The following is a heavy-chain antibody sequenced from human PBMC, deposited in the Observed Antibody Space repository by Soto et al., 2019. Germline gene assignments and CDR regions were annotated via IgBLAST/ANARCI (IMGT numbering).Heavy chain of an antibody. J-gene: IGHJ5*02. CDR3: ASLWFGELAFNH. Sequence: SETLSLTCTVSGGSISSGGYYWSWIRQHPGKGLEWIGYIYYSGSTYYNPSLKSRVTISVDTSKNQFSLKLSSVTAADTAVYYCASLWFGELAFNHWGRGALVTVSS. CDR1: GGSISSGGYY. V-gene: IGHV4-31*03. CDR2: IYYSGST. D-gene: IGHD3-10*01.